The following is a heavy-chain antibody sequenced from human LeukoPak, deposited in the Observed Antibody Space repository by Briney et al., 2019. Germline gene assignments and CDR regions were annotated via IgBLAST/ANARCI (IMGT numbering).Heavy chain of an antibody. CDR2: ISAYNGNT. CDR1: GYSLTIYG. CDR3: ARDHRLGVMVAYGMDV. J-gene: IGHJ6*02. D-gene: IGHD2-15*01. V-gene: IGHV1-18*01. Sequence: GASVKVSSKASGYSLTIYGISWVRPAPGQGREWMGWISAYNGNTNYAQKFQGRVTMTTDTSTSTAYMELRSLRSDDTAVYYCARDHRLGVMVAYGMDVWGQGTTVTVSS.